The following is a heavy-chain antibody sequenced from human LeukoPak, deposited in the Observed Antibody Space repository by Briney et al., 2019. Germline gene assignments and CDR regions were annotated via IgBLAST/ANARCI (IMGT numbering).Heavy chain of an antibody. CDR3: ARQKPLGDDAFDL. Sequence: GESLKISCKASGYSFSTHWIGWVRQMSGKGLEWMGIIYPDDSDTRYSPSFQGHVTFSVDKSSTTAYVKWSSLKASDSAMYFCARQKPLGDDAFDLWGQGTMATVSS. D-gene: IGHD3-16*01. V-gene: IGHV5-51*01. CDR1: GYSFSTHW. J-gene: IGHJ3*01. CDR2: IYPDDSDT.